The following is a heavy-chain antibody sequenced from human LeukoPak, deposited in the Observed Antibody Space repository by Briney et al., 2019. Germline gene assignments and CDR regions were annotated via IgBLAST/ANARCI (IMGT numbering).Heavy chain of an antibody. V-gene: IGHV3-33*06. J-gene: IGHJ4*02. CDR3: AKDAQRGFDYSNSLEY. Sequence: GGSLRLSCAASGFTFSIYSMNWVRQAPGKGLEWVAVIWNDGSNQYYADSVKGRFTISRDNSQNTVYLQMNSLRAEDTAVYYCAKDAQRGFDYSNSLEYWGQGTLVTVSS. CDR1: GFTFSIYS. D-gene: IGHD4-11*01. CDR2: IWNDGSNQ.